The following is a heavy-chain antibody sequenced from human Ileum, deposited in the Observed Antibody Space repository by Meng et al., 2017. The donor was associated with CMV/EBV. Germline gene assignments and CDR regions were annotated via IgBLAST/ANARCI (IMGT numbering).Heavy chain of an antibody. CDR2: VSHSGIT. J-gene: IGHJ4*01. CDR3: VRETGGSSSSW. V-gene: IGHV4-39*07. Sequence: SETLSLTCTVSGGAISTSNYYWAWIRQPPEKGLEWIGSVSHSGITYYSPSLKSRVTISIDTSKNQFSLRLSSVTDADTAVYYCVRETGGSSSSWWGHGTRVTVSS. D-gene: IGHD6-6*01. CDR1: GGAISTSNYY.